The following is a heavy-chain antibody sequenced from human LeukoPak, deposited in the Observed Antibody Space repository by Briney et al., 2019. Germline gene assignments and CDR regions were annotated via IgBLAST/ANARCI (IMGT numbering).Heavy chain of an antibody. CDR3: ARDGYVDIVATTWDY. CDR1: GGSISSSSYY. CDR2: IYYSGST. Sequence: PSETLSLTCTVSGGSISSSSYYWGWIRQPPGKGLEWIGSIYYSGSTYYNPSLKSRVTISVDTSKNQFSLKLSSVTAADTAVYYCARDGYVDIVATTWDYWGQGTLVTVSS. D-gene: IGHD5-12*01. J-gene: IGHJ4*02. V-gene: IGHV4-39*07.